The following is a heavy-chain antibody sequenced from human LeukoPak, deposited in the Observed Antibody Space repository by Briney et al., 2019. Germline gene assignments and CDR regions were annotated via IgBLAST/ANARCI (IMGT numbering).Heavy chain of an antibody. D-gene: IGHD3-10*01. V-gene: IGHV1-2*02. Sequence: ASVKVSCKASGYTFTGYYMHWVRQAPGQGLEWMGWINPNSGGTNYAQKFQGRVTMTRDTSITTAYMELSGLRSDDTAVYYCARDLEDYYGSGSYPIRYGMDVWGQGTTVTVSS. J-gene: IGHJ6*02. CDR1: GYTFTGYY. CDR2: INPNSGGT. CDR3: ARDLEDYYGSGSYPIRYGMDV.